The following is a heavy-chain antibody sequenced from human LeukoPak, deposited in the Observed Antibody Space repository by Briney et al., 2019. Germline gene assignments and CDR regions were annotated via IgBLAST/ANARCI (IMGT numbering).Heavy chain of an antibody. V-gene: IGHV3-30*09. CDR1: GFTFSNFA. CDR3: ARDRGSNGYYGMDV. CDR2: VLYDGSNT. Sequence: GRSLSLSCAASGFTFSNFAMHWVRQAPGKGLEGVAVVLYDGSNTYYVDSAKGRFAISRDNSKNTLYLHMNSLRDEDTAVYYCARDRGSNGYYGMDVWGQGTTVTVSS. D-gene: IGHD3-16*01. J-gene: IGHJ6*02.